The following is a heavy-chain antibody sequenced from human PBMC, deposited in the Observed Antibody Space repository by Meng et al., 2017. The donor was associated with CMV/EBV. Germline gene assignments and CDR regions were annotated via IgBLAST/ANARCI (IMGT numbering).Heavy chain of an antibody. CDR3: ARVGIYCSGTSCDMWEGDS. D-gene: IGHD2-2*01. Sequence: SETLSLTCTISEDSITNSAYYWGWIRQPPGKGLEWIGNIYYSGTTYYTPSLKSRVTISIDTSENHFSLGLSSVTAADTAVYYCARVGIYCSGTSCDMWEGDSWGQGTLVTVSS. CDR2: IYYSGTT. V-gene: IGHV4-39*02. CDR1: EDSITNSAYY. J-gene: IGHJ4*02.